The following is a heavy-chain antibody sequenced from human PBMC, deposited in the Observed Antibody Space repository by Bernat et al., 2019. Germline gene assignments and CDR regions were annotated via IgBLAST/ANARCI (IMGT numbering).Heavy chain of an antibody. J-gene: IGHJ4*02. CDR2: INPHSGAT. CDR3: ARDRGDVAIV. D-gene: IGHD2-21*02. Sequence: QVQLVQSGAEVKKPAASVKVSCKASGYTFTDYYIHWVRQAPGQGLEWMGWINPHSGATNYAQKFEDRVTMTRDTSISKAYMELSRLRSDDGAVYYCARDRGDVAIVWGQGALVTVSS. V-gene: IGHV1-2*02. CDR1: GYTFTDYY.